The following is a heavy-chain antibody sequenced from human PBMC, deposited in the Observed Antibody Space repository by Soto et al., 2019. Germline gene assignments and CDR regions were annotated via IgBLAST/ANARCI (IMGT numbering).Heavy chain of an antibody. V-gene: IGHV1-69*01. CDR3: TSDAHGLVI. CDR2: IIPVFTRV. CDR1: EGTFDSFS. J-gene: IGHJ6*02. Sequence: QVHLIQSGAEVTKPGSSVKVSCEASEGTFDSFSINWVRQAPGQGLEWMGGIIPVFTRVNYARKFQGRVTITADGSSTKVYREMTSVTSEAAAVCLCTSDAHGLVIWAQGTAVTVSS.